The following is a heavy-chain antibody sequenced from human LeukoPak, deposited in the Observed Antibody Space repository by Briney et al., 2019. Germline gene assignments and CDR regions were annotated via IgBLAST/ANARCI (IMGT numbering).Heavy chain of an antibody. V-gene: IGHV4-4*07. CDR2: IYTSGST. J-gene: IGHJ3*02. Sequence: PSETLSLTCTVSGGSISSYYWSWIRQPAGKGLEWIGRIYTSGSTNYNPSLKSRVTMSVDTSKNQFSLKLSSVTAADTAVYYCARDWGSSSWSDDAFDIWGQGTMVTVSS. D-gene: IGHD6-13*01. CDR3: ARDWGSSSWSDDAFDI. CDR1: GGSISSYY.